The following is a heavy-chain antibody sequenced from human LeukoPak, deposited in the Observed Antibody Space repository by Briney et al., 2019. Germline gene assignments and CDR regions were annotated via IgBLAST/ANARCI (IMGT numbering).Heavy chain of an antibody. V-gene: IGHV3-23*01. CDR1: GFTFSSYG. J-gene: IGHJ4*02. Sequence: PGGSLRLSCAASGFTFSSYGMSWVRQAPGKGLEWVSAISATGGTTYYADSVKGRFTISRDNSKNTLYLQMNSLRAEDTAVYYCATDFDWLTTEDYWGQGTLVTVSS. CDR2: ISATGGTT. CDR3: ATDFDWLTTEDY. D-gene: IGHD3-9*01.